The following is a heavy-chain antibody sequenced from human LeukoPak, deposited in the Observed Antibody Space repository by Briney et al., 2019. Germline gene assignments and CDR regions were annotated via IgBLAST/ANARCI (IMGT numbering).Heavy chain of an antibody. J-gene: IGHJ5*02. CDR2: ISGSGGST. CDR1: GFTFSSYG. CDR3: VGGYDFGWFDP. V-gene: IGHV3-23*01. D-gene: IGHD5-12*01. Sequence: GGSLRLSCAASGFTFSSYGMSWVRQAPGKGLEWVSAISGSGGSTYYADSVKGRFTISRDNSKNTLYLQMNSLRAEDTAVYYCVGGYDFGWFDPWGQGTLVTVSS.